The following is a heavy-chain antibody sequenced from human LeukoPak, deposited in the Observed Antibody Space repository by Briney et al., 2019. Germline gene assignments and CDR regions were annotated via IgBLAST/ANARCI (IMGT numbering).Heavy chain of an antibody. Sequence: ETLSLTCTVSGGSISNSSFYWGWIRQPPGKGLEWVSSIGSDYKTHYSESVKGRFAISRDNSQSTVFLQMNSLRAEDTALYYCAKDLHYYVAMDVWGQGTAVTVSS. V-gene: IGHV3-23*01. J-gene: IGHJ6*02. CDR1: GGSISNSSFY. D-gene: IGHD3-10*02. CDR3: AKDLHYYVAMDV. CDR2: IGSDYKT.